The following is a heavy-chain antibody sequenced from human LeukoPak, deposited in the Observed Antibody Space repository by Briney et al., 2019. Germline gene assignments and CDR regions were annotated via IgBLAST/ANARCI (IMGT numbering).Heavy chain of an antibody. CDR1: GFAFSTYT. CDR2: INSASSDI. Sequence: GGSLRLSCAASGFAFSTYTMNWVRQAPGRGLEWISCINSASSDIYYADSVWGRFTISRDNAKNSLYLQMNSLRAEDTGVYYCARDRYPLGSYAPPFDYWGQGILVTVSS. J-gene: IGHJ4*02. D-gene: IGHD3-16*01. CDR3: ARDRYPLGSYAPPFDY. V-gene: IGHV3-21*01.